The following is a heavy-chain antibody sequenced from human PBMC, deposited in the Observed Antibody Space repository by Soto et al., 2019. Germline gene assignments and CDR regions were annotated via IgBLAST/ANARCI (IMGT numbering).Heavy chain of an antibody. D-gene: IGHD6-13*01. CDR2: ISAYNGNT. J-gene: IGHJ6*02. CDR3: ARSPPHRIAAAGMDV. CDR1: GYTFTSYG. Sequence: ASVKVSCKASGYTFTSYGISWVRQAPGQGLEWMGWISAYNGNTNYAQKLQGRVTMTTDTSTSTAYMELRSLRSDDTAVYYCARSPPHRIAAAGMDVWGQGTTVTVSS. V-gene: IGHV1-18*01.